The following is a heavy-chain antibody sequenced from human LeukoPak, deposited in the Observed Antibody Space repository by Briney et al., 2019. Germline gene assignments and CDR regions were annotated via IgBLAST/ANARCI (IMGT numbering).Heavy chain of an antibody. Sequence: GGSLRLSCAASNFIFGNYTMNWVRQAPGKGLEWVSSISGGRRSLYYADSLKGRFTTSRDNVKNSLFLQMNSLRAEDTGVYFCVRERSVKARQEGGHRYYYFMDVWGNGTTVTVSS. CDR3: VRERSVKARQEGGHRYYYFMDV. J-gene: IGHJ6*03. D-gene: IGHD6-6*01. CDR2: ISGGRRSL. CDR1: NFIFGNYT. V-gene: IGHV3-21*04.